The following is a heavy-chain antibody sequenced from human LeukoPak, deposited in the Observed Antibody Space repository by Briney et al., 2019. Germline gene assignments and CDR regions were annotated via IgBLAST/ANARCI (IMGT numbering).Heavy chain of an antibody. D-gene: IGHD4-23*01. CDR1: AYTFTSYD. CDR3: ARFRYGINSFDY. J-gene: IGHJ4*02. V-gene: IGHV1-18*01. CDR2: ISAYNGNT. Sequence: ASVKVSCKASAYTFTSYDISWVRQAPGQGLEWMGLISAYNGNTNDAQKDQGRVTMTTDTSTNTAYMELRSLRSDDTAVYYCARFRYGINSFDYWGQGTLVTVSS.